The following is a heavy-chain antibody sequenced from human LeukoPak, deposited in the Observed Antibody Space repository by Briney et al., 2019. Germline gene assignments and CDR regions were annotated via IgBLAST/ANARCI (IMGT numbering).Heavy chain of an antibody. CDR2: IDIPGNT. CDR1: GFTLSTYD. J-gene: IGHJ5*02. D-gene: IGHD6-19*01. Sequence: PGGSLSLSCAASGFTLSTYDMHWVRQPPGKGLEWVSGIDIPGNTYYPDSVKGRFTMSRESAKNSLHLQMNSLRAGDTAVYYCARAVAGTHWFDPWGQGTLVTVS. V-gene: IGHV3-13*01. CDR3: ARAVAGTHWFDP.